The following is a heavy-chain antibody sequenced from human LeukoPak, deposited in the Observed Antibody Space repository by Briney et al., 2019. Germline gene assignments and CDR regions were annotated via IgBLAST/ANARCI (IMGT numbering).Heavy chain of an antibody. V-gene: IGHV3-21*01. Sequence: GGSLGLSCAASGFTFSSYSMNWVRQAPGKGLEWVSSISSSSSYIYYADSVKGRFTISRDNAKNSLYLQMNSLRAEDTAVYYCAREVTSSVDYWGQGTLVTVSS. CDR3: AREVTSSVDY. CDR2: ISSSSSYI. CDR1: GFTFSSYS. D-gene: IGHD2-21*02. J-gene: IGHJ4*02.